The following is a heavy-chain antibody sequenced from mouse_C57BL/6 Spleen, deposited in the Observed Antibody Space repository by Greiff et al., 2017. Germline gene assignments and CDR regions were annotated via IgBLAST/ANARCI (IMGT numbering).Heavy chain of an antibody. CDR1: GFSLTSYG. CDR2: IWSGGST. J-gene: IGHJ1*03. V-gene: IGHV2-4*01. D-gene: IGHD2-1*01. Sequence: VKLMESGPGLVQPSQSLSITCTVSGFSLTSYGVHWVRQPPGKGLEWLGVIWSGGSTDYTAAFISRLSISKDNSKSQVFFKMNSLQADDTAIYYCAKMGNYDWYFDVWGTGTTGTVSS. CDR3: AKMGNYDWYFDV.